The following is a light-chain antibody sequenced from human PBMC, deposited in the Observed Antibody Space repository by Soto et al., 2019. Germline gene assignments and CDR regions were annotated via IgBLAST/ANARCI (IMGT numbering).Light chain of an antibody. Sequence: QPVLTQSPSASASLGASVKLTCTLSSGHATYVIAWHQQHPEKGPRYLMRVGSEGSLKKRDGISDRFSGSSSGAERYLTISSLQSEDEADYYCQTWDSDILVFGGGTKLTVL. CDR2: VGSEGSL. CDR3: QTWDSDILV. CDR1: SGHATYV. V-gene: IGLV4-69*01. J-gene: IGLJ3*02.